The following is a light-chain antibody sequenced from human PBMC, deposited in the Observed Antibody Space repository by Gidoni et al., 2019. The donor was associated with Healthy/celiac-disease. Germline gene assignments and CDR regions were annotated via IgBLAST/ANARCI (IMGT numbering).Light chain of an antibody. CDR1: ALPKQY. CDR2: KDS. CDR3: QSADSSGTYPVV. Sequence: SYELTQPPSVSVSPGQTARITCSGDALPKQYAYWYQQKPGQAPVLGIYKDSERPSGIPERFSGSSSGTTVTLTIRGVQAEDEADYYCQSADSSGTYPVVFGGGTKLTVL. J-gene: IGLJ2*01. V-gene: IGLV3-25*03.